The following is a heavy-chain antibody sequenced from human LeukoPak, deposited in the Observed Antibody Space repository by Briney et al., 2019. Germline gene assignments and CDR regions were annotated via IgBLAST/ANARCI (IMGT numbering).Heavy chain of an antibody. J-gene: IGHJ4*02. D-gene: IGHD1-26*01. CDR1: AVSLNAYN. V-gene: IGHV3-21*04. Sequence: GGSLRLSCAASAVSLNAYNMNWVRQAPGKGLGWVSSISYTGTYIYYADSVKGRFTISRDNAQNSLYLQMNSLRAEDTAIYYCVRDRGTYRPIDYWGQGTLVTVST. CDR3: VRDRGTYRPIDY. CDR2: ISYTGTYI.